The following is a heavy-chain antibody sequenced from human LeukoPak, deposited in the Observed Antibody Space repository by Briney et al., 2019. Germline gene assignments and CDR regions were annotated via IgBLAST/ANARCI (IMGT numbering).Heavy chain of an antibody. CDR3: ATHIVVVTAPPTGAFDI. J-gene: IGHJ3*02. Sequence: ASVKVSCKVSGYTLTELSMHWVRQAPGKGLEWMGGFDPEDGETIYAQKFQGRVTMTEDTSTDTAYMELSSLRSEDTAVYYCATHIVVVTAPPTGAFDIWGQGTMVTVSS. D-gene: IGHD2-21*02. CDR2: FDPEDGET. V-gene: IGHV1-24*01. CDR1: GYTLTELS.